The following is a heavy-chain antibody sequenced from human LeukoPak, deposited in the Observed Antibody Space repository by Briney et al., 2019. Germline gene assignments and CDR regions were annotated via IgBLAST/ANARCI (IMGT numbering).Heavy chain of an antibody. D-gene: IGHD6-13*01. V-gene: IGHV3-23*01. CDR3: VKDYSTIPAAANPLFDY. CDR2: TTGSGDTT. J-gene: IGHJ4*02. CDR1: GFTFSSYA. Sequence: QPGGSLRLSCAASGFTFSSYAVTWVRQAPGKGLEWLSGTTGSGDTTFYADSVKGRFTISRDNSKNTLYLQMHSLRAEDTAVYYCVKDYSTIPAAANPLFDYWGQGALVTVSS.